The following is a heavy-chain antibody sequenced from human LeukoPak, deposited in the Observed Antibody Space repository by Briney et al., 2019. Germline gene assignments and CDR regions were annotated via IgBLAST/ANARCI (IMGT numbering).Heavy chain of an antibody. J-gene: IGHJ3*02. CDR3: AIYDFWSDDAFDI. V-gene: IGHV3-23*01. Sequence: GGSLRLSCAVSGFTYSTFGMSWVRQAPGKGLEWVSAISHHAASTFYGDSVKGRFTISRDNSKNTLYLQMNSLRAEDTAVYYCAIYDFWSDDAFDIWGQGTMVTVSS. D-gene: IGHD3-3*01. CDR2: ISHHAAST. CDR1: GFTYSTFG.